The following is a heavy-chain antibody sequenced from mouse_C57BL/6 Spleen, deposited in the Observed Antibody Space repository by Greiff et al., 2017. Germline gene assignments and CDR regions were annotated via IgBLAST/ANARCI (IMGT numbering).Heavy chain of an antibody. CDR2: INPNNGGT. Sequence: EVKLMESGPELVKPGASVKIPCKASGYTFTDYNMDWVKQSHGKSIEWIGDINPNNGGTNYNQKFKGKATLTVDKSSSTAYMELRSLTSEDTAVYYCARWGPDGDWYFDVWGTGTTVTVSS. CDR3: ARWGPDGDWYFDV. CDR1: GYTFTDYN. V-gene: IGHV1-18*01. J-gene: IGHJ1*03.